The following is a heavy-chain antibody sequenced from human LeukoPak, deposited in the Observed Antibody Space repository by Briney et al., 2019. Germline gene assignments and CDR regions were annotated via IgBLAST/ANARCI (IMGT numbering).Heavy chain of an antibody. D-gene: IGHD5-18*01. CDR1: GYTFTSYA. J-gene: IGHJ4*02. V-gene: IGHV1-3*01. Sequence: ASVKVSCKASGYTFTSYAMHWVRQAPGQRLEWMGWINAGNGNTKYSQKFQGRVTSTRDTSASTAYMELSSLRSEDTAVYYCAREGYSYGGYYFDYWGQGTLVTVSS. CDR3: AREGYSYGGYYFDY. CDR2: INAGNGNT.